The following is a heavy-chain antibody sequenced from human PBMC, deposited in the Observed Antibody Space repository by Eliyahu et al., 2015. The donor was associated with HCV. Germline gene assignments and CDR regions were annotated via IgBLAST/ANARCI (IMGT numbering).Heavy chain of an antibody. CDR2: IYYSGST. D-gene: IGHD6-19*01. CDR1: GGSISSYY. CDR3: ASGGGGIAVAGTGGWFDP. Sequence: QVQLQESGPGLVKPSETLSLTCTVSGGSISSYYWSWIRQPPGKGLEWIGHIYYSGSTNSNPSLKSRVTISLDTSKNQFSLKLSSVTAADTAVYYCASGGGGIAVAGTGGWFDPWGQGTLVTVSS. J-gene: IGHJ5*02. V-gene: IGHV4-59*01.